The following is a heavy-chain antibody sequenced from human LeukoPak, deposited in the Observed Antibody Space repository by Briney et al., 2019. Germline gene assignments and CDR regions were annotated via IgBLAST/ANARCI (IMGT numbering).Heavy chain of an antibody. Sequence: GGSLRLSCSASGFTVSSNFMSWVRQAPGKGLVWVSRINSDGSSTSYADSVKGRFTISRDNAKNTLYLQMNSLRAEDTAVYYCARETSPGGMDVWGQGTTVTVSS. CDR3: ARETSPGGMDV. CDR1: GFTVSSNF. CDR2: INSDGSST. J-gene: IGHJ6*02. V-gene: IGHV3-74*01.